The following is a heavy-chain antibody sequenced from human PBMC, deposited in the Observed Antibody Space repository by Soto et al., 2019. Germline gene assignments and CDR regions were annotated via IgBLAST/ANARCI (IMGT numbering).Heavy chain of an antibody. CDR3: AKDMSLMDYDILTGSPNAFDI. CDR2: ISWNSGSI. J-gene: IGHJ3*02. D-gene: IGHD3-9*01. Sequence: PGGSLRLSCAASGFTFDDYAMHWVRQAPGKGLEWVSGISWNSGSIGYADSVKGRFTISRDNAKNSLYLQMNSLRAEDTALYYCAKDMSLMDYDILTGSPNAFDIWGQGTMVTVSS. CDR1: GFTFDDYA. V-gene: IGHV3-9*01.